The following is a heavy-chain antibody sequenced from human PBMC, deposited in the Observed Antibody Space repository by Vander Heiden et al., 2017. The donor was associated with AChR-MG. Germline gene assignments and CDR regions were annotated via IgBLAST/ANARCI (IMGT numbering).Heavy chain of an antibody. CDR3: ARDKVRDYDFWSGPGVYYYYGMDV. CDR2: IKQDGSEE. CDR1: GFPFSSYW. V-gene: IGHV3-7*01. D-gene: IGHD3-3*01. Sequence: EEHLVESGGNLVQPGGSLRLSWAASGFPFSSYWMSWVRQAPGKGLEWVANIKQDGSEEFYVDSVKGRFTISRDNARNSLYLQMNSLTAEDTAVYYCARDKVRDYDFWSGPGVYYYYGMDVWGQGTTVTVSS. J-gene: IGHJ6*02.